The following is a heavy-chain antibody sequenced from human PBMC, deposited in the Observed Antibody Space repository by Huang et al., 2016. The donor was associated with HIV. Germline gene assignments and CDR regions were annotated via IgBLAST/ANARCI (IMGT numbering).Heavy chain of an antibody. D-gene: IGHD3-10*01. Sequence: QVQLVQSGAEVKKPGSSVKVSCKASGGTFSSYAISWVRQAPGQGLEWIGGINPIFGTANYAQKFQGRVTITADESTSTAYMERSSLRSEDTAVYYCARGRAYYYYMDVWGKGTTVTVSS. CDR2: INPIFGTA. J-gene: IGHJ6*03. CDR3: ARGRAYYYYMDV. V-gene: IGHV1-69*13. CDR1: GGTFSSYA.